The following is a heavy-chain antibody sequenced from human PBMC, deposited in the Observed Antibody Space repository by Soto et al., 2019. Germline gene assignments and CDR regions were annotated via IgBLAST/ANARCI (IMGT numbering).Heavy chain of an antibody. CDR1: GGTFSSYA. CDR3: ARDVFFLYYYGAGSHQNYDAFDI. J-gene: IGHJ3*02. CDR2: IIPIFGTA. D-gene: IGHD3-10*01. Sequence: SVKVSCKASGGTFSSYAISWVRQAPGQGLEWMGGIIPIFGTANYAQKFQGRVTITADKSTSTAYMELSSLRSEDTAVYYCARDVFFLYYYGAGSHQNYDAFDIWGQGTMVTVS. V-gene: IGHV1-69*06.